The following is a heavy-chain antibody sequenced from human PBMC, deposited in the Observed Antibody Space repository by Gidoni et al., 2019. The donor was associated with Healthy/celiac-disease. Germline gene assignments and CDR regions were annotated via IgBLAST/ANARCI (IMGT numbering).Heavy chain of an antibody. Sequence: QVQLVESGGGVVQPGRSLRLSCAASGFTFSSYGMHWVRQAPGKGLEWVAVIWYDGSNKYYADSVKGRFTISRDNSKNTLYLQMNSLRAEDTAVYYCARSGGNSDWASDYWGQGTLVTVSS. CDR3: ARSGGNSDWASDY. J-gene: IGHJ4*02. CDR1: GFTFSSYG. V-gene: IGHV3-33*01. D-gene: IGHD2-21*02. CDR2: IWYDGSNK.